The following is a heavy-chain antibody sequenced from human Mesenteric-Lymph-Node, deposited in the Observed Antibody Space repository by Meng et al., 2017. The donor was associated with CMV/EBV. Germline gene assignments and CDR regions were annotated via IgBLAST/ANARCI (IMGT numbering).Heavy chain of an antibody. Sequence: GESLKISCAASGFTFSSYWMHWVRQGPGKGLVWVSRINSDGSSTSYADSEKGRFTISRDNAKNTLYLQMNSLRVEDTAVYYCARVRFTHRYFDYWGQGTLVTVSS. CDR1: GFTFSSYW. V-gene: IGHV3-74*01. CDR2: INSDGSST. CDR3: ARVRFTHRYFDY. J-gene: IGHJ4*02. D-gene: IGHD3-16*01.